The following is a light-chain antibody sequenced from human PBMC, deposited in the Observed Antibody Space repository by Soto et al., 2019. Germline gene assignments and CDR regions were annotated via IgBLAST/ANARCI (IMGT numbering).Light chain of an antibody. CDR2: DAD. CDR3: QQRSNWPPLIS. Sequence: EIVMTQSPVTLSLSPGERATLSCRASQSVSNYLAWYQQKPGQAPRLLIYDADNRATGIPARFSGSGSGTDFTLTISSLEPEDFAVYYCQQRSNWPPLISFGQGTRLEIK. CDR1: QSVSNY. V-gene: IGKV3-11*01. J-gene: IGKJ5*01.